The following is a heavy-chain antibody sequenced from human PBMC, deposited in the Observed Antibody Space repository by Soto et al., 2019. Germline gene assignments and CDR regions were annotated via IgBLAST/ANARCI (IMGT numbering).Heavy chain of an antibody. CDR3: ARHPGWYDGFDY. Sequence: SETLSLTCTVSGGSISSSSYYWGWIRQPPGKGLEWIGSIYYSGSTYYNPSLKSRVTISVDTSKNQFSLKLSSVTAADTAVYYCARHPGWYDGFDYWGQGTLVTVSS. J-gene: IGHJ4*02. V-gene: IGHV4-39*01. D-gene: IGHD6-19*01. CDR2: IYYSGST. CDR1: GGSISSSSYY.